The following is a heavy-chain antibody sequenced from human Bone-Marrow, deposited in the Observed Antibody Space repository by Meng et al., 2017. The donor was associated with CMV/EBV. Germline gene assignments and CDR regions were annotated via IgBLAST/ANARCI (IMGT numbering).Heavy chain of an antibody. CDR3: ARDTDIVVVPAYFDY. J-gene: IGHJ4*02. V-gene: IGHV3-48*03. CDR1: GFTFSSYE. D-gene: IGHD2-2*01. CDR2: ISSRGNTI. Sequence: GESLKISCAASGFTFSSYEMNWVRQAPGKGLEWVSYISSRGNTIYYTDSVKGRFTISRDNTKNSLYLQMNNLRAEDTAVYYCARDTDIVVVPAYFDYWGQGTLVTVSS.